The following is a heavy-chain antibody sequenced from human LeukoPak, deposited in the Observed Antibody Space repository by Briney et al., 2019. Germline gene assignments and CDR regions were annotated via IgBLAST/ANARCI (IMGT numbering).Heavy chain of an antibody. CDR3: ARRGSGSPFDC. J-gene: IGHJ4*02. D-gene: IGHD3-10*01. V-gene: IGHV4-59*08. CDR2: IYYSGST. CDR1: GGSISSYY. Sequence: SETLSLTCTVSGGSISSYYWSWLRQPPVKGLEWIGYIYYSGSTNYNPSLKSRVTISVDTSKNQFSLKLSSVTAADTAVYYCARRGSGSPFDCWGQGTLVTVSS.